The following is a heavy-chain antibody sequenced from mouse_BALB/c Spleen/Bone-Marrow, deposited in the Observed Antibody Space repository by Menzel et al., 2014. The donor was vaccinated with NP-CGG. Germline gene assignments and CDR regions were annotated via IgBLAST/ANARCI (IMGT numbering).Heavy chain of an antibody. Sequence: EVMLVESGPSLVKPSQTLSLTCSVTGDSITSGYWNWIRKFPGNKLEYMGYISYSGSTYYNPSLKSRISITRDTSKNQYYLQLNSVTTEDTATYYCARYPLTGKGAMDYWGQGTSVTVSS. CDR3: ARYPLTGKGAMDY. J-gene: IGHJ4*01. CDR2: ISYSGST. CDR1: GDSITSGY. D-gene: IGHD4-1*01. V-gene: IGHV3-8*02.